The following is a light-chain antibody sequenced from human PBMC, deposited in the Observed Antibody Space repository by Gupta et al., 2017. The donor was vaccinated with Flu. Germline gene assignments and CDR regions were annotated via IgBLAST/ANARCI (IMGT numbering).Light chain of an antibody. CDR2: EAS. V-gene: IGKV3-15*01. CDR3: QQYYDWPPLT. Sequence: GTLSVSPGERVTLSCRASQSVSSKLAWYQQKPGQAPSLLIYEASTRATGITARFSGSGSGTEFTLLISSLQSEDFALYYCQQYYDWPPLTFGGGTKVDIK. CDR1: QSVSSK. J-gene: IGKJ4*01.